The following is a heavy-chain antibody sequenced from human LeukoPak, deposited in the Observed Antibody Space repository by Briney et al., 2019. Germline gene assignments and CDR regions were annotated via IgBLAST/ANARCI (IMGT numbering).Heavy chain of an antibody. CDR3: ITPIPYSAQ. J-gene: IGHJ4*02. Sequence: PGGSLRLSCAASGFTVSSNYMSWVRQAPGKGLEWVGRIKPKTDGETTEYAAPVKDRFSISRDDSKSMMYLQMNSLKTEDTAVYYCITPIPYSAQGGRGTLVTVSS. CDR1: GFTVSSNY. V-gene: IGHV3-15*01. D-gene: IGHD2-21*01. CDR2: IKPKTDGETT.